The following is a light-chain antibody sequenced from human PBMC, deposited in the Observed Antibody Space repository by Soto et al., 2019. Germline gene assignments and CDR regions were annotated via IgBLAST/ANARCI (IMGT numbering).Light chain of an antibody. CDR2: DPS. Sequence: TQCPSPLSASVGDSVTISCRASRRFXLGFAWDQQKPGKAPKVTXDDPSSLQSGGPSRLSGSGSGTEFTLTISSLQSEYFAAYFCQQYTYGTRTFGHGTKVDIK. V-gene: IGKV1-5*01. CDR1: RRFXLG. CDR3: QQYTYGTRT. J-gene: IGKJ3*01.